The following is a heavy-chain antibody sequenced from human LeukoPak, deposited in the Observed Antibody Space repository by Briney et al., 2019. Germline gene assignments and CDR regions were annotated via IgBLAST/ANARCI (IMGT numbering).Heavy chain of an antibody. J-gene: IGHJ6*03. CDR3: ARDRVGQQLVGRKYYYYYMDV. Sequence: GSLRLSCAAFGFTFSSYDMHWIRQPPGKGLEWIGYMYYSGSTNYNPSLKSRVTISVDMSKNQVSLKLSSVTAADTAVYYCARDRVGQQLVGRKYYYYYMDVWGKGTTVTISS. CDR1: GFTFSSYD. D-gene: IGHD6-13*01. CDR2: MYYSGST. V-gene: IGHV4-59*01.